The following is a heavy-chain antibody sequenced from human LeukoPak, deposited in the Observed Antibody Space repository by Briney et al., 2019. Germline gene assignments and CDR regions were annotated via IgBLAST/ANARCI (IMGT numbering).Heavy chain of an antibody. CDR1: GYTFTGYY. J-gene: IGHJ4*02. CDR2: INPNSGGT. V-gene: IGHV1-2*02. D-gene: IGHD3-3*01. Sequence: ASVKVSCKASGYTFTGYYMHWVRQAPGQGLEWMGWINPNSGGTNYAQKFQGRVTMTRDTSISTAYMELSRLRSDDTAVYYCARDPYDFWSGYDYYFDYWGQGTLVTVSS. CDR3: ARDPYDFWSGYDYYFDY.